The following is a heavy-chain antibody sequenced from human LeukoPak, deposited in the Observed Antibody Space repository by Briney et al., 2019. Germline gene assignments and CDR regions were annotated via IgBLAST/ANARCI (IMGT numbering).Heavy chain of an antibody. CDR3: AKGGVYSGYAFDP. V-gene: IGHV3-23*01. D-gene: IGHD5-12*01. Sequence: QSGGSLRLSCAASGFTFSSYAMSWVRQAPGKGLAWVSAISSSGDVTKHADSAKSRFTISRDNSKNTVYLQMNSLRAEDTAVYYCAKGGVYSGYAFDPWGQGTLVTVSS. CDR1: GFTFSSYA. CDR2: ISSSGDVT. J-gene: IGHJ5*02.